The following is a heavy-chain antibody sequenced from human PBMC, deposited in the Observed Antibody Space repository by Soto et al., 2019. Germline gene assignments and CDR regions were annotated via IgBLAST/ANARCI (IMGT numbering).Heavy chain of an antibody. CDR1: GGSISRSNW. D-gene: IGHD6-19*01. J-gene: IGHJ4*02. CDR3: ARDQPAVAGTGYYFDY. V-gene: IGHV4-4*02. CDR2: IYHSGST. Sequence: SETRSLRCAVSGGSISRSNWWGWGRQPPGKGLEWIGEIYHSGSTNYNPSLKSRVTISVDKSKNQFSLKLSSVTAADTAVYYCARDQPAVAGTGYYFDYWGQGTLVTVS.